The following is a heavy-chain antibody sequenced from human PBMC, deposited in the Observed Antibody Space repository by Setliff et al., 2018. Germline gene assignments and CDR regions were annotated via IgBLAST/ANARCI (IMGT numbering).Heavy chain of an antibody. V-gene: IGHV4-38-2*02. CDR2: IYHSGST. D-gene: IGHD6-19*01. CDR3: AREQWLDPPGYYYMDV. J-gene: IGHJ6*03. Sequence: SETLSLTCAVSGYSISSDYYWGWIRQPPGKGLEWIGSIYHSGSTYYNPSLKSRVTISVDTSKNQFSLELSSVTAADTAVYYCAREQWLDPPGYYYMDVWAKGTTVTVSS. CDR1: GYSISSDYY.